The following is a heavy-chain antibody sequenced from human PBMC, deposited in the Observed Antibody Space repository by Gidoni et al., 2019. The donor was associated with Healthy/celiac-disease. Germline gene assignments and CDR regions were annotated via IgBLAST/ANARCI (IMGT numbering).Heavy chain of an antibody. Sequence: QVQLVESGGGLVKHGGSLRLSCAASAFTFRDYYVSWIRPAPGKGRECGAYMSRSCSPIYYAESVKGRFTISRDNAKNSLYLQMNSLRAEDTAVYYCAGDYGDYREDYFDYWGQGTLVTVSS. V-gene: IGHV3-11*01. CDR3: AGDYGDYREDYFDY. D-gene: IGHD4-17*01. CDR1: AFTFRDYY. J-gene: IGHJ4*02. CDR2: MSRSCSPI.